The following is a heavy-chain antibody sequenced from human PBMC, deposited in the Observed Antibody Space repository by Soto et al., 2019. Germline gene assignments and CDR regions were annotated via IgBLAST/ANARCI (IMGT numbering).Heavy chain of an antibody. J-gene: IGHJ4*02. CDR2: INHSGST. CDR3: ARNGGGYSYGYPY. D-gene: IGHD5-18*01. CDR1: GGSFSGYY. Sequence: QVQLQQWGAGLLKPSETLSLTCAVYGGSFSGYYWSWIRQPPGKGLEWIGEINHSGSTNYNPSLKSRVTISVDTSKNQFSLKLSSVTAADTAVYYCARNGGGYSYGYPYWGQGTLVPVSS. V-gene: IGHV4-34*01.